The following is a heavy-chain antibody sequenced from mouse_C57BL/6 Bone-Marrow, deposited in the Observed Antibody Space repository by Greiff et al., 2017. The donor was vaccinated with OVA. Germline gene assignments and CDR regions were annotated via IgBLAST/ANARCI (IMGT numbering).Heavy chain of an antibody. D-gene: IGHD3-3*01. CDR2: IYPGDGDT. J-gene: IGHJ3*01. CDR1: GYAFSSSW. CDR3: ERGGTLFDY. V-gene: IGHV1-82*01. Sequence: QVQLQQSGPELVKPGASVKISCKASGYAFSSSWMNWVKQRPGQGLEWIGRIYPGDGDTNYNGKFKGKATLTADNSSSTAYMQLSSLTSEDSAVYVCERGGTLFDYWGQGTLVTVSA.